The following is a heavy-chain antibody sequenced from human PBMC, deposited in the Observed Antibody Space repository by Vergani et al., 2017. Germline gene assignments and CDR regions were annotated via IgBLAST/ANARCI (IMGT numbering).Heavy chain of an antibody. J-gene: IGHJ6*03. V-gene: IGHV1-8*01. CDR2: MNPNSGNT. CDR3: ARGHNYDFWSGYYFSNYYYYYMDV. CDR1: GYTFTSYD. Sequence: QVQLVPSGAEVKTPGASVKVSCTASGYTFTSYDINWVRQATGQGLEWMGWMNPNSGNTGYAQKFQGRVTMTRNTSISTAYMELSSLRSEDTAVYYCARGHNYDFWSGYYFSNYYYYYMDVWGKGTTVTVSS. D-gene: IGHD3-3*01.